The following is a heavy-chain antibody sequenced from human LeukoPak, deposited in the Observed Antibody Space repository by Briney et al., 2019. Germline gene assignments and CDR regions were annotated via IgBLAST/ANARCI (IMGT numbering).Heavy chain of an antibody. Sequence: SETLSLTCPVSGGSVSSGSYYWSWIRQPPGKGLEWIGYIYYSGSTNYNPSLKSRVTISVDTSKNQFSLKLSSVTAADTAVYYCASLRTYYDFWSGGDNWFDPWGQGTLVTVSS. CDR1: GGSVSSGSYY. CDR3: ASLRTYYDFWSGGDNWFDP. CDR2: IYYSGST. J-gene: IGHJ5*02. D-gene: IGHD3-3*01. V-gene: IGHV4-61*01.